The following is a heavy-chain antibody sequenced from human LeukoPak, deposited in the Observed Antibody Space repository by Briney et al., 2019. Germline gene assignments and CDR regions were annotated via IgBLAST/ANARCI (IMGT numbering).Heavy chain of an antibody. CDR3: AKASRIVGATSPFDY. V-gene: IGHV3-23*01. Sequence: GGSLRLSCAASGFTSSSYAMSWVRQAPGKGLEWVSAISGSGGSTYYADSVKGRFTISRDNSKNTLYLQMNSLRAEDTAVYYCAKASRIVGATSPFDYWGQGTLVTVSS. CDR1: GFTSSSYA. CDR2: ISGSGGST. D-gene: IGHD1-26*01. J-gene: IGHJ4*02.